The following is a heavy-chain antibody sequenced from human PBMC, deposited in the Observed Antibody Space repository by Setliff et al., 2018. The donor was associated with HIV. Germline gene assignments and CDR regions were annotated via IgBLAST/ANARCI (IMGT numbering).Heavy chain of an antibody. CDR2: IYHSGST. CDR3: ARDLKSGSYSPGAFDI. Sequence: SETLSLTCAVSGGSISSSNWWSWVRQPPGKGLEWIGEIYHSGSTNYSPSLKSRVTISVDKSKNQFSLNLSSVTAADTAVYYCARDLKSGSYSPGAFDIWGQGTMVTV. D-gene: IGHD3-10*01. V-gene: IGHV4-4*02. CDR1: GGSISSSNW. J-gene: IGHJ3*02.